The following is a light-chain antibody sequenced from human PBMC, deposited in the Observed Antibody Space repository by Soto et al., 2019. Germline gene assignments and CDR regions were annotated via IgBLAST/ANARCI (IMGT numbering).Light chain of an antibody. Sequence: DIQVTQSPSTVSATVGDRVTITCRASQSISSWLAWYQQKPGKAPKLLIYKASSLESGVPSRFSGSGSGTEFTLTISSLQPDDFATYYCQQYNSFWTFSQGTKVDTK. V-gene: IGKV1-5*03. J-gene: IGKJ1*01. CDR2: KAS. CDR3: QQYNSFWT. CDR1: QSISSW.